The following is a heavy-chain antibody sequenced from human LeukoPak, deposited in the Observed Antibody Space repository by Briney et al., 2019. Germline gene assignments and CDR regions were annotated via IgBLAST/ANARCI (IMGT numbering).Heavy chain of an antibody. CDR2: INHSGST. V-gene: IGHV4-34*01. J-gene: IGHJ3*02. Sequence: KPSETLSLTCAVYGGSFSGYYWSWIRQPPGKGLEWIGEINHSGSTNYNPSLKSRVTISVDTSKNQFSLKLSSVTAADTAVYYCARNPIYYDSSGPGAFDIWGQGTMVTVSS. CDR3: ARNPIYYDSSGPGAFDI. CDR1: GGSFSGYY. D-gene: IGHD3-22*01.